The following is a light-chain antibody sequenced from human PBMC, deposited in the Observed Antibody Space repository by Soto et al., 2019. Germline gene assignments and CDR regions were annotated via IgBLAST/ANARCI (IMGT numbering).Light chain of an antibody. V-gene: IGKV3-15*01. J-gene: IGKJ5*01. CDR1: HSVGSL. CDR2: GAS. CDR3: QQYNNWPIT. Sequence: EVVMTQSPATLSVSPGERATVSCRASHSVGSLLAWYQQKPGQAPRLLIYGASTRATGIPARFTGSGSGTEFTLTISGLQSEDFAVYYCQQYNNWPITFGPGTRLEIK.